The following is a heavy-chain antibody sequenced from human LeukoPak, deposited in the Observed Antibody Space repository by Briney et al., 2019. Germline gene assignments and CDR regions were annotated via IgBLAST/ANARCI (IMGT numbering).Heavy chain of an antibody. CDR1: GFTFNTYT. J-gene: IGHJ6*03. CDR3: AKDQGRHYYYYYMDV. Sequence: GGSLRLSCAASGFTFNTYTMNWVRQAPGKGLEWVSSISTSSSYIYYADSVKGRFTISRDNSKNTLFLQMNSLRAEDTAVYYCAKDQGRHYYYYYMDVWGKGTTVTISS. CDR2: ISTSSSYI. V-gene: IGHV3-21*01. D-gene: IGHD1-1*01.